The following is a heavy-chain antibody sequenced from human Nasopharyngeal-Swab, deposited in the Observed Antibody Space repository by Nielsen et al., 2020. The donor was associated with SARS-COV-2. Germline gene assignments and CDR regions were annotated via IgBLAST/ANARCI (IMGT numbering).Heavy chain of an antibody. CDR3: ARSDYSGYDLYFDY. J-gene: IGHJ4*02. V-gene: IGHV3-7*01. CDR2: IKQDGSEK. CDR1: GFTFSSYW. D-gene: IGHD5-12*01. Sequence: GVLKISCAASGFTFSSYWMSWVRQAPGKGLEWVANIKQDGSEKYYVDSVKGRFTISRDNAKNSLYLQMNSLRAEDTAVYYCARSDYSGYDLYFDYWGQGTLVTVSS.